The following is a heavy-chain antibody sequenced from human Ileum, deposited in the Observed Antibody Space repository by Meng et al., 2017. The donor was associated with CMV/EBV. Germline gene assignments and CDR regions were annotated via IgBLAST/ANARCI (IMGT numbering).Heavy chain of an antibody. D-gene: IGHD2-2*01. J-gene: IGHJ6*02. V-gene: IGHV1-18*01. CDR3: ARVVVIPADYSTMDV. CDR2: ISPYNGNT. Sequence: ASVKVSCKASGYTFTTYASTWVRQAPGQGLEWMGLISPYNGNTQYAQRFQDRVTMTTDTSTRTAYMEVRSLRSDDTAVYYCARVVVIPADYSTMDVWGQGTTVTVSS. CDR1: GYTFTTYA.